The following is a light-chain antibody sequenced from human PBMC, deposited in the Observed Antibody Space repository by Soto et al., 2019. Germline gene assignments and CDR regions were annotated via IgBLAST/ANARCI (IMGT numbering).Light chain of an antibody. V-gene: IGLV3-21*04. CDR1: NIGSKS. J-gene: IGLJ3*02. CDR2: YDS. CDR3: QVWDSSSDRV. Sequence: SYELTQPPSVSVAPGKTARITCGGNNIGSKSVHWYQQKPGQAPVVVIYYDSDRPSGIPERFSASNSGNTATLTISRVEAGDEADYYCQVWDSSSDRVFGGGTKVTVL.